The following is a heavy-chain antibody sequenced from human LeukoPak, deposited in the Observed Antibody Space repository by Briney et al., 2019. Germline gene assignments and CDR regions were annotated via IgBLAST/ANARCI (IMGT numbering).Heavy chain of an antibody. D-gene: IGHD7-27*01. J-gene: IGHJ5*02. Sequence: SETLSLTCTVSGGSITNHWWSWIRQPPGKGLEWIAYMFYTGSTNYNPSLKSRVTISMDTSKSQVSLKLSSVTAADMAVYYCARHSSITGGRLSGYWLDPWGQGTLVTVSS. CDR3: ARHSSITGGRLSGYWLDP. CDR1: GGSITNHW. CDR2: MFYTGST. V-gene: IGHV4-59*08.